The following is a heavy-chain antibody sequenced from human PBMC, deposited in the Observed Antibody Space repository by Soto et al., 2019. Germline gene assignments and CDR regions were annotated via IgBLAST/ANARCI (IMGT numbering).Heavy chain of an antibody. CDR1: GYTLRNYA. CDR2: IDPGSGMA. D-gene: IGHD2-8*01. Sequence: QVQLVQSGAEVKKPGASVRVSCKPSGYTLRNYAIHWVRQAAGQRLEWLAWIDPGSGMATYSQKVQGRIIVSRDNSATTFYIDLTSLTSAETAVYFCTRGLNGGNPCDYWGQGALVIVSS. CDR3: TRGLNGGNPCDY. J-gene: IGHJ4*02. V-gene: IGHV1-3*01.